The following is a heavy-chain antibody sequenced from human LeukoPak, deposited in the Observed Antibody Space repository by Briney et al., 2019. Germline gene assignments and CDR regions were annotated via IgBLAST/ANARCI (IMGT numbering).Heavy chain of an antibody. V-gene: IGHV1-69*13. J-gene: IGHJ6*02. CDR1: GGTFISYA. CDR3: ARVSIAARLNYYYGMDV. D-gene: IGHD6-6*01. CDR2: IIPIVDTA. Sequence: SVKVSCKASGGTFISYAISWVRQAPGQGLEWMGGIIPIVDTANYAQKFQGRVTITADESTSTAYMELSSLRSEDTAVYYCARVSIAARLNYYYGMDVWDQGTTVTVSS.